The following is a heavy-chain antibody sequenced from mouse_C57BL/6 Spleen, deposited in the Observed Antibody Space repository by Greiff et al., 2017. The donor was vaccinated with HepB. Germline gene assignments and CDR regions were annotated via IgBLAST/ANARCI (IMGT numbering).Heavy chain of an antibody. D-gene: IGHD2-1*01. J-gene: IGHJ4*01. CDR3: ARRGGNYRGDYYAMDY. CDR1: GYAFSSYW. V-gene: IGHV1-80*01. CDR2: IYPGDGDT. Sequence: VQLQQSGAELVKPGASVKISCKASGYAFSSYWMNWVKQRPGKGLEWIGQIYPGDGDTNYNGKFKGKATLTADKSSSTAYMQLSSLTSEDSAVYFCARRGGNYRGDYYAMDYWGQGTSVTVSS.